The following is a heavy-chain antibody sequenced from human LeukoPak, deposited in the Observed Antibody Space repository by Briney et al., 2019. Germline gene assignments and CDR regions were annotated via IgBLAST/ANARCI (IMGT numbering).Heavy chain of an antibody. J-gene: IGHJ5*02. CDR1: GFTFSSYG. Sequence: GGSLRLSCAASGFTFSSYGMHWVRQAPGKGLEWVAFIRYDGSNKYYADSVKGRFTISRDNSKNTLYLQMNSLRAEDTAVYYCAKGFAKVNWFDPWGQGTLVTASS. CDR3: AKGFAKVNWFDP. CDR2: IRYDGSNK. V-gene: IGHV3-30*02.